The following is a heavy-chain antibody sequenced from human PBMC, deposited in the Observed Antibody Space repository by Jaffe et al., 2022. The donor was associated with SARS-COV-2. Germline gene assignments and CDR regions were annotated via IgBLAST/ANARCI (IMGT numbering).Heavy chain of an antibody. CDR1: GFTFGDYA. D-gene: IGHD5-18*01. Sequence: EVQLVESGGGLVQPGRSLRLSCTASGFTFGDYAMSWVRQAPGKGLEWVGFIRSKAYGGTTEYAASVKGRFTISRDDSKSIAYLQMNSLKTEDTAVYYCTLEGDTAMAPVWYWGQGTLVTVSS. CDR2: IRSKAYGGTT. J-gene: IGHJ4*02. CDR3: TLEGDTAMAPVWY. V-gene: IGHV3-49*04.